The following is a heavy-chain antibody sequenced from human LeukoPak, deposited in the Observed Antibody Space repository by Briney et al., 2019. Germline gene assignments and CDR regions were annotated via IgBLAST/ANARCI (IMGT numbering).Heavy chain of an antibody. V-gene: IGHV4-4*02. CDR3: ARDYAGSSSWNWFDP. Sequence: SETLSLTCAVSGASISSSHWWSWVRQPPRKGLEWIGEIYHGGSTNCNPSLKGRVTISVDMSKNQFSLKLSSVTAADTAVYYCARDYAGSSSWNWFDPWGQGTLVTVSS. CDR1: GASISSSHW. CDR2: IYHGGST. J-gene: IGHJ5*02. D-gene: IGHD6-13*01.